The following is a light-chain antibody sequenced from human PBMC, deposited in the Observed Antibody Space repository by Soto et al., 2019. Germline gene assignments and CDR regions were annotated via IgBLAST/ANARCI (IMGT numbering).Light chain of an antibody. CDR2: GNS. Sequence: QSVLTQPPSVSGAPGQRVTISCTGSSSNIGAGYDVHWYQQLPGTAPKLLIYGNSNRPSGVPDRFSGSKSGTSASLAITGLQAEDEADYYCQPYDSSLSGVVFGGGTTLTVL. J-gene: IGLJ2*01. CDR3: QPYDSSLSGVV. CDR1: SSNIGAGYD. V-gene: IGLV1-40*01.